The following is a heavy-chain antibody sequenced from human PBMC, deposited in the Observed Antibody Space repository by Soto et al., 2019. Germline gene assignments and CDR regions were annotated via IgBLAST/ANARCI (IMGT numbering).Heavy chain of an antibody. CDR1: GGSIATGGYY. D-gene: IGHD3-10*01. J-gene: IGHJ6*02. V-gene: IGHV4-31*03. CDR3: ARGRGIIGYGLDV. Sequence: QVQLQESGPGLVKPSQTLSLTCTVSGGSIATGGYYWRWIRQHPGKDLEWIGYIYYSGITSYNPSLKSRVTISIDTSKNQFSLILSSVPAADTAVYYCARGRGIIGYGLDVWGQGTTVTVSS. CDR2: IYYSGIT.